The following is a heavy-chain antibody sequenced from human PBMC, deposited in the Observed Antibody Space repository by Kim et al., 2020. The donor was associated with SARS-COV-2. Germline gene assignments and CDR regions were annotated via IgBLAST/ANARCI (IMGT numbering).Heavy chain of an antibody. Sequence: GGSLRLSCSASGFTFSADAMHWVRQAPGKGLEYVSTINNDGIGTYFADSVRGRFDISRDNSKNTLFLQMSSLRPEDTALYYCVKDLRGTLSFGSWGQGTLVTVSS. CDR1: GFTFSADA. V-gene: IGHV3-64D*06. CDR2: INNDGIGT. J-gene: IGHJ5*01. D-gene: IGHD1-26*01. CDR3: VKDLRGTLSFGS.